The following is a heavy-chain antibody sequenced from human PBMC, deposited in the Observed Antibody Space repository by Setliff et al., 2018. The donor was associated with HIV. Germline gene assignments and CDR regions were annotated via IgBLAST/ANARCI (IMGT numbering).Heavy chain of an antibody. V-gene: IGHV4-34*08. J-gene: IGHJ4*02. D-gene: IGHD1-26*01. CDR2: INYSGGT. CDR1: GFTFSNAW. CDR3: ARAPPYKWEPSQDY. Sequence: ETRSLSCAASGFTFSNAWMSWVRQAPGKGLEWIGEINYSGGTNYIPSLKSRVTISVDTSKNQFSLKLSSVTAADTAVYYFARAPPYKWEPSQDYWGQGTLVTVSS.